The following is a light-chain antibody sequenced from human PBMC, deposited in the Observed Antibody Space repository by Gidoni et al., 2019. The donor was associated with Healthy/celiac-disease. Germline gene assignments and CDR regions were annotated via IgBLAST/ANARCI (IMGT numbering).Light chain of an antibody. V-gene: IGLV2-14*01. Sequence: QSALPQPASVSGSPGQSSTIPCPVTSSDVGGYNYVSWYQEHPGKAPKLMIYEVSNRPSGVSNRFSGSKSGNTASLTISGLQAEDEADYYCSSDTSSSTLVVFGGGTKLTV. CDR1: SSDVGGYNY. J-gene: IGLJ2*01. CDR3: SSDTSSSTLVV. CDR2: EVS.